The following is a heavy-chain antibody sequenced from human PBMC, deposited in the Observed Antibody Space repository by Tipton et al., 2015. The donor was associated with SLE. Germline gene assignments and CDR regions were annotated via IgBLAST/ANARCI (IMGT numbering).Heavy chain of an antibody. CDR2: INHSGST. J-gene: IGHJ4*02. V-gene: IGHV4-34*01. CDR1: GGSFSGYY. CDR3: ARGRDGYNFD. Sequence: TLSLTCAVYGGSFSGYYWSWIRQPPGKGLEWIGEINHSGSTNYNPSLKSRVTISVDTSKNQFSLKLSSVTAADTAVYYCARGRDGYNFDWGQGTLVTVSS. D-gene: IGHD5-24*01.